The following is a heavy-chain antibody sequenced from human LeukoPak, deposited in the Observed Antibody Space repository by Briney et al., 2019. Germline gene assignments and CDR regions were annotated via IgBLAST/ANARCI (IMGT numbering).Heavy chain of an antibody. CDR3: ARRGGYYCFDY. Sequence: GGSLRLSCAASGFTFSSYAMHWVRQAPGKGLEWVAVISYDGTNKYYADSVKGRFTISRDNSKNTLYLQMNSLRPEDTAVYSRARRGGYYCFDYWGQGTLVTVSS. V-gene: IGHV3-30-3*01. CDR2: ISYDGTNK. J-gene: IGHJ4*02. CDR1: GFTFSSYA. D-gene: IGHD3-16*01.